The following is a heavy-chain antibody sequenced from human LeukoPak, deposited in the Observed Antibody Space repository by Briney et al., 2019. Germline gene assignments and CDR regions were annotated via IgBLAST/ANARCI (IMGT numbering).Heavy chain of an antibody. CDR3: AKDRGYCSGGSCYNGMDV. J-gene: IGHJ6*02. Sequence: PGGSLRLSCAASGFTFSSYAMSWVRQAPGKGLEWVSAISGSGGSTYFADSVKGRFTISRDNSKNTLYLQMNSLRAEDTAVYYCAKDRGYCSGGSCYNGMDVWGQGTTVTVSS. CDR1: GFTFSSYA. D-gene: IGHD2-15*01. CDR2: ISGSGGST. V-gene: IGHV3-23*01.